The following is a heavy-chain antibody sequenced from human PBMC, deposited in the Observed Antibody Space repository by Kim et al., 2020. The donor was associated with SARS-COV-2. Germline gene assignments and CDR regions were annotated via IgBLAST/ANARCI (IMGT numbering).Heavy chain of an antibody. Sequence: SETLSLTCTVSGGSISSSSYYWGWLRQPPGKGLEWIGSIYYSGSTYYNPSLKSRVTISVHTSKNQFSLKLSSVTAADTAVYYCARRGYSSWGIYYYYGMDVWGQGTTVTVSS. CDR1: GGSISSSSYY. V-gene: IGHV4-39*01. D-gene: IGHD6-6*01. CDR3: ARRGYSSWGIYYYYGMDV. CDR2: IYYSGST. J-gene: IGHJ6*02.